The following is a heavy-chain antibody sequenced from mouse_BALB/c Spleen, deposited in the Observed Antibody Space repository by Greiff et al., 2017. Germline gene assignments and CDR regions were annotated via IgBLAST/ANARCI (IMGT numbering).Heavy chain of an antibody. CDR1: GYSITSDYA. Sequence: EVKLMESGPGLVKPSQSLSLTCTVTGYSITSDYAWNWIRQFPGNKLEWMGYISYSGSTSYNPSLKSRISITRDTSKNQFFLQLNSVTTEDTATYYCARFLYGNYGWYFDVWGAGTTVTVSS. CDR3: ARFLYGNYGWYFDV. V-gene: IGHV3-2*02. D-gene: IGHD2-10*02. J-gene: IGHJ1*01. CDR2: ISYSGST.